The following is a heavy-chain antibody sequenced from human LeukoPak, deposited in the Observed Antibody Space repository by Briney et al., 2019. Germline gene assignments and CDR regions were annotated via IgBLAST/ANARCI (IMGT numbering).Heavy chain of an antibody. J-gene: IGHJ4*02. CDR1: AFIFSGHW. CDR2: IKEDGSER. Sequence: PGGSLRLSCAGSAFIFSGHWMNWVRQTPGKGLEWVASIKEDGSERQYVDSVKGRFTISRDNSKNTLYLQMNSLRAEDTAVYYCAKEASSGNFVTIDCWGQGALVTVSS. D-gene: IGHD1-26*01. V-gene: IGHV3-7*03. CDR3: AKEASSGNFVTIDC.